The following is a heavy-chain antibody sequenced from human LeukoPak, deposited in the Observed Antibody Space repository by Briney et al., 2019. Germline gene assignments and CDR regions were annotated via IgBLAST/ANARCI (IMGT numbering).Heavy chain of an antibody. CDR3: ARDTGGGYSCYDC. CDR1: GFTFSSYW. J-gene: IGHJ4*02. CDR2: IRQDGSEK. V-gene: IGHV3-7*01. D-gene: IGHD5-18*01. Sequence: GGSLRLSCAASGFTFSSYWITWIRQAPGKGLEWVANIRQDGSEKYYVDSVKGRFTISRDNAKNSLYLQMNSLRAEDTAVYYCARDTGGGYSCYDCWGQGTLVTVSS.